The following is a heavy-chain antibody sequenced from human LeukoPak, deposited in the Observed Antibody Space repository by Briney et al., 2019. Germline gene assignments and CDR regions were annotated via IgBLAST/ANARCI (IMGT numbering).Heavy chain of an antibody. CDR2: ISGGGGTT. CDR3: AKGTTVKYNSGQFDS. Sequence: GGSLRLSCAASGFTFSSYAMSWVRQAPGKGLEWVSGISGGGGTTYSADSVKGRFTISRDNSKNTLFLQMNSLRAEDTAVYYCAKGTTVKYNSGQFDSWGQGTLVTVSS. D-gene: IGHD4-17*01. J-gene: IGHJ4*02. V-gene: IGHV3-23*01. CDR1: GFTFSSYA.